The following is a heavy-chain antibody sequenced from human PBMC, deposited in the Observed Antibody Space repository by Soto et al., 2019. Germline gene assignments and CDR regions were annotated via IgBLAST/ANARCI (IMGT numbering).Heavy chain of an antibody. Sequence: QVQLQQWGAGLLKPSETLSLTCAVYGGSFSGYYWSWIRQPPGKGLEWIGEINHSGSTNYNPSLKSRXXIXVXKSKNQFSLKLSSVTAADTAVYYCARVSWFGEDFDLWGRGTLVTVSS. D-gene: IGHD3-10*01. V-gene: IGHV4-34*01. CDR2: INHSGST. CDR3: ARVSWFGEDFDL. J-gene: IGHJ2*01. CDR1: GGSFSGYY.